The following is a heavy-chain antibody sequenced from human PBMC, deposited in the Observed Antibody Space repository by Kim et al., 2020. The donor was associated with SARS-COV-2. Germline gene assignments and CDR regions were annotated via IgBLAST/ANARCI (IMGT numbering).Heavy chain of an antibody. J-gene: IGHJ4*02. V-gene: IGHV4-39*01. CDR2: IYYSGST. Sequence: SETLSLTCTVSGGSISSSSYYWGWIRQPPGKGLEWIGSIYYSGSTYYNPSLKSRVTISVDTSKNQFSLKLSSVTAADTAVYYCATQRGYYDSSGPDYWGQGTLVTVSS. CDR1: GGSISSSSYY. CDR3: ATQRGYYDSSGPDY. D-gene: IGHD3-22*01.